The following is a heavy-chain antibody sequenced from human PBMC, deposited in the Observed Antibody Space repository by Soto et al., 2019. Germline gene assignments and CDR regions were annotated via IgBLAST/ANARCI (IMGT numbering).Heavy chain of an antibody. V-gene: IGHV1-3*01. D-gene: IGHD6-13*01. CDR3: ARDPLRYSSSWYYFDY. CDR2: INAGNGNT. Sequence: QVQLVQSGAEVKKPGASVKVSCKASGYTFTSYAMHWVRQAPGQRLEWMGWINAGNGNTKYSQKFQGRVTITRDTSASTAYMELSSLRSEDTAVYYCARDPLRYSSSWYYFDYWGQGTLVTVSS. CDR1: GYTFTSYA. J-gene: IGHJ4*02.